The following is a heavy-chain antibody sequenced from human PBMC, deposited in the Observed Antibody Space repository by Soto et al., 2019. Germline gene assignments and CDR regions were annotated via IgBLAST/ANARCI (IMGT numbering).Heavy chain of an antibody. V-gene: IGHV3-33*01. CDR1: GFTFSSSV. CDR2: IWYDGSNK. CDR3: VRAHYYDSIPLDY. Sequence: QVQLVESGGGVVLPGRSLRLCCAASGFTFSSSVMHWVRQAPGKGLEWVAVIWYDGSNKYYADSVKGRFTISRDNSKNTLYLQMNSLRAEDTAVYYCVRAHYYDSIPLDYWGQGTLVTVSS. D-gene: IGHD3-22*01. J-gene: IGHJ4*02.